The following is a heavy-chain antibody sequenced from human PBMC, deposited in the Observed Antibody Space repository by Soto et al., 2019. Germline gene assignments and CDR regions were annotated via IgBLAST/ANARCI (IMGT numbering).Heavy chain of an antibody. CDR3: ARHGRTWNYDY. CDR2: IYYSGST. CDR1: GGSISSSSYY. V-gene: IGHV4-39*01. D-gene: IGHD1-7*01. Sequence: ETLSLTCTVSGGSISSSSYYWGWIRQPPGKGLEWIGSIYYSGSTYYNPSLKSRVTISVDTSKNQFSLKLSSVTAADTAVYYCARHGRTWNYDYWGQGTLVTVSS. J-gene: IGHJ4*02.